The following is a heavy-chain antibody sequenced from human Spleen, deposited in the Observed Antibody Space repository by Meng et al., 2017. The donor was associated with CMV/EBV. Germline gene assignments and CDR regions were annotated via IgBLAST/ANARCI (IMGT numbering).Heavy chain of an antibody. CDR3: ATARLGNWYDP. V-gene: IGHV1-2*02. J-gene: IGHJ5*02. CDR1: GYTFTGYY. Sequence: SCKASGYTFTGYYVHWVRQAPGQGLGWMGWINPNSGGTNYAQKFQGRATMTRDSSINTAYMELSSLRSDDTAVYYCATARLGNWYDPWGQGTLVTVSS. CDR2: INPNSGGT.